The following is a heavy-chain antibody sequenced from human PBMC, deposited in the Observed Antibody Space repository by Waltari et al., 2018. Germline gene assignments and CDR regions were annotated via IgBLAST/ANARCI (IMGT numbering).Heavy chain of an antibody. CDR3: ARLHAANY. V-gene: IGHV3-7*01. Sequence: LMISCVASGFTFSGYRMTWVRQAPGKGLEWVANIGPDGSEREYVESVKGRFTIARDNAKNSLYLQMTSLRNDDTAVYYCARLHAANYWGQGTMVTVSS. J-gene: IGHJ4*02. CDR1: GFTFSGYR. CDR2: IGPDGSER.